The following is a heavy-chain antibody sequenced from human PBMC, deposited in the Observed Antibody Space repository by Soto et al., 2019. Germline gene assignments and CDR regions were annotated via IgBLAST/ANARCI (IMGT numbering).Heavy chain of an antibody. J-gene: IGHJ4*02. D-gene: IGHD1-1*01. CDR2: IDWDGES. V-gene: IGHV2-5*02. CDR1: GFSFTTTRMG. Sequence: QITLKEAGPTLVKPTETLTLTCTFSGFSFTTTRMGVGWTRQPPGKALEWLAIIDWDGESRYKPLLRRRLTLTQDTSKNQVVLTMTNMDPIDTATYYFAHGDSTVTTTYFDSWGQGSAVTVAS. CDR3: AHGDSTVTTTYFDS.